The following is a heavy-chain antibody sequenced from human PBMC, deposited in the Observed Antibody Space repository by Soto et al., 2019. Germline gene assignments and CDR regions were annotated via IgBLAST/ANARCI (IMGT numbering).Heavy chain of an antibody. CDR3: AKLVGVYYYDSSGYREDFDY. V-gene: IGHV3-30*18. D-gene: IGHD3-22*01. CDR1: GFSFRNYM. Sequence: PGGSLRLSFAASGFSFRNYMMHRVRQAPGKGLEWVALISYDGSNKYYADSVKGRFTISRDNSKNTLYLQMNSLKAEDTAVYFCAKLVGVYYYDSSGYREDFDYWGQGT. J-gene: IGHJ4*02. CDR2: ISYDGSNK.